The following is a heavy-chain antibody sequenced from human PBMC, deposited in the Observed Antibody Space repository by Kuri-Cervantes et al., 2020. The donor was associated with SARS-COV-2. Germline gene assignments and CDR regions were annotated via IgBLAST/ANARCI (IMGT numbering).Heavy chain of an antibody. J-gene: IGHJ6*03. Sequence: SETLSLTCTVSGYSISRGYYWGWIRQPPGKGLEWIASIYHSGSTYDNPSLKSRVTISVDTSKNQFSLKLSSVTAADTAVYYCAGKDIVVVPAFYYYMDVWGKGTTVTVSS. D-gene: IGHD2-2*01. CDR2: IYHSGST. V-gene: IGHV4-38-2*02. CDR1: GYSISRGYY. CDR3: AGKDIVVVPAFYYYMDV.